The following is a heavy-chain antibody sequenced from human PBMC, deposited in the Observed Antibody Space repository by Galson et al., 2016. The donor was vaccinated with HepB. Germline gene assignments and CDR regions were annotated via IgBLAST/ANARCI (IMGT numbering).Heavy chain of an antibody. V-gene: IGHV3-53*01. Sequence: SLRLSCAASGFTVSSNYMSGVRQAPGKGPEWVSVIYIGGTTSYADSVKGRFTISRDNSKNTLYLQMNSLRAEDTAVYYCATRDWDLTSYWYFDLWGRGTLVIVSS. CDR2: IYIGGTT. CDR1: GFTVSSNY. CDR3: ATRDWDLTSYWYFDL. J-gene: IGHJ2*01. D-gene: IGHD3/OR15-3a*01.